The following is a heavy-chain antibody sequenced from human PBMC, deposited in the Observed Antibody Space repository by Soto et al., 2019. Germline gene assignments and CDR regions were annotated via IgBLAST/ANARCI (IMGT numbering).Heavy chain of an antibody. CDR3: ARGGPTSADYYYGMDV. V-gene: IGHV1-18*01. CDR1: GYTFSNDG. CDR2: ISAYNGNT. D-gene: IGHD3-10*01. J-gene: IGHJ6*02. Sequence: QVQLVQSGAEVRRPGASVKVSCKASGYTFSNDGINWVRQAPGQGLEWMGWISAYNGNTEYAQNFQGRVTMPTDTSTGTAYMELRSLRSDDTAVYSCARGGPTSADYYYGMDVWGLGTTVTVSS.